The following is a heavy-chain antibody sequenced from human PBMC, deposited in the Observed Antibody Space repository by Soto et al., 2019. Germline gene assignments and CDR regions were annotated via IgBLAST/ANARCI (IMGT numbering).Heavy chain of an antibody. CDR2: IIPIFGTA. CDR1: GGTFSSYA. J-gene: IGHJ6*02. CDR3: ARAIVPAAMRHTYYYYYGMYV. Sequence: QVQLVQSGAEVKKPGSSVKVSCKASGGTFSSYAISWVRQAPGQGLEWMGVIIPIFGTANYAQKFQGRVTITADESTSTAYMERSSLRAEDTAVYYCARAIVPAAMRHTYYYYYGMYVWGQGTTVTVSS. D-gene: IGHD2-2*01. V-gene: IGHV1-69*01.